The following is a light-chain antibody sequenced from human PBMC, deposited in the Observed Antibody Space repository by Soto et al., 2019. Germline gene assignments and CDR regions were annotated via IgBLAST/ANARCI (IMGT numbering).Light chain of an antibody. J-gene: IGLJ3*02. Sequence: QLVLTQPPSVSAAPGQKVTISCSGSSSNIGSNLVSWYQQLPGTAPKLLIYDNNKRPSGIPDRFSGSKSGTSASLGITGLQTGDEADYSCATWDSSLSAWLFGGGTKLTVL. CDR1: SSNIGSNL. CDR3: ATWDSSLSAWL. CDR2: DNN. V-gene: IGLV1-51*01.